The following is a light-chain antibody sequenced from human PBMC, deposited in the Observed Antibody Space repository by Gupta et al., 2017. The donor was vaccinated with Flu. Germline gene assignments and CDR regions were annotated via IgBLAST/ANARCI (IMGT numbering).Light chain of an antibody. CDR3: QQSYSTPWT. CDR1: QTISSY. J-gene: IGKJ1*01. CDR2: AAS. Sequence: DIQVTQSPSSLSASVGDRVTITCRATQTISSYLNWYQQKPGKAPELLIYAASSLQGGVTSRFSGSGSGTDFTLTISSLQPEDFATYYCQQSYSTPWTFGQGTKVEIK. V-gene: IGKV1-39*01.